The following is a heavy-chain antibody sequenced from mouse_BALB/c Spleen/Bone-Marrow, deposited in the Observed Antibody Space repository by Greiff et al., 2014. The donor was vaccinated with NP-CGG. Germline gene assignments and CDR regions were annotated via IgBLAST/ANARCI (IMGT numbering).Heavy chain of an antibody. V-gene: IGHV14-3*02. CDR1: GFNIKDTY. J-gene: IGHJ1*01. CDR3: ASYRYAWYFDV. D-gene: IGHD2-14*01. Sequence: EVTLKESGAELVKPGASVKLSCTASGFNIKDTYMHWVKQRPEQGLEWIGRIDPANGNTKYDPKFQGKATITADTSSNTAYLQLSSLTSEDTAVYYCASYRYAWYFDVWGAGTTVTVSS. CDR2: IDPANGNT.